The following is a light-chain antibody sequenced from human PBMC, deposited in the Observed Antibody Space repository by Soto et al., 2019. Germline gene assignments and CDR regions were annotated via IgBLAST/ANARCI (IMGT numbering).Light chain of an antibody. Sequence: DIVMTQSRLSLPVTPGEPASISCRSSQSLLHSNGYNYLDWYLQKPGQSPQLLIYLGSNRASGVPDRISGSGSGTDFTLKISRVEAQDVGVYYCMQALQTPITFGGGTKVEIK. CDR1: QSLLHSNGYNY. V-gene: IGKV2-28*01. CDR3: MQALQTPIT. CDR2: LGS. J-gene: IGKJ4*01.